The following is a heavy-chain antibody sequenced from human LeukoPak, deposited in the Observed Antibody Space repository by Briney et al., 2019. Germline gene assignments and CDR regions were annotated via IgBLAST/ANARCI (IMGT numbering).Heavy chain of an antibody. D-gene: IGHD7-27*01. CDR3: AKDPGDKDIDRWFDP. J-gene: IGHJ5*02. V-gene: IGHV3-7*03. Sequence: PGGSPRLSCAATGFPLTTYWMSWVRQAPGKGLEWVANINEDGYEKYYVGSVKGRFTISRDNAKNSLYLHMSGLRVEDTAVYYCAKDPGDKDIDRWFDPWGQGTLVTVSS. CDR1: GFPLTTYW. CDR2: INEDGYEK.